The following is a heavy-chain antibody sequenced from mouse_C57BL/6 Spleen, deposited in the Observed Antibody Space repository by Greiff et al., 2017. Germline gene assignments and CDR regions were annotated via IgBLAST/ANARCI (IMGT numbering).Heavy chain of an antibody. CDR1: GYTFTSYW. V-gene: IGHV1-64*01. Sequence: VQLQQPGAELVKPGASVKLSCKASGYTFTSYWMHWVKQRPGQGLEWIGMIHPNSGSTNYNEKFKSKATLTVDKSSSTAYMQLRSLTSEDSAVYYGERSDGSLAYWGQGTLVTVSA. CDR2: IHPNSGST. D-gene: IGHD2-3*01. CDR3: ERSDGSLAY. J-gene: IGHJ3*01.